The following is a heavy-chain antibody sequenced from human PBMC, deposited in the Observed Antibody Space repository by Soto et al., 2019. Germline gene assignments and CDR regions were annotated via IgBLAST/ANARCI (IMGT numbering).Heavy chain of an antibody. CDR2: ISWNSGSV. Sequence: EVQLVESGGGLVLPARSLRLSCAASGFTFDDYAMHWVRQAPGKGLEWVSGISWNSGSVGYADSVKGRFTMSRDNAKNSLYLPLNSLRDEYAALYYCAQVHRPWSYYCYMHVWGKGTTVTV. CDR3: AQVHRPWSYYCYMHV. J-gene: IGHJ6*03. V-gene: IGHV3-9*01. CDR1: GFTFDDYA.